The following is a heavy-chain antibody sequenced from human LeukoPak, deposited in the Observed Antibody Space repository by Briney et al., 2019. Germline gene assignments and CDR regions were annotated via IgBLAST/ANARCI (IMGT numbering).Heavy chain of an antibody. Sequence: GGSLRLSCAASGFTFSSYAMHWVRQAPGKGLEWVAVISYDGSNKYYADSVKGRFTISRDNSKNTLYLQMNSLRAEDTAVYYCASLGSVGYWGQGTLVTVSS. V-gene: IGHV3-30-3*01. CDR1: GFTFSSYA. CDR2: ISYDGSNK. J-gene: IGHJ4*02. CDR3: ASLGSVGY. D-gene: IGHD2-15*01.